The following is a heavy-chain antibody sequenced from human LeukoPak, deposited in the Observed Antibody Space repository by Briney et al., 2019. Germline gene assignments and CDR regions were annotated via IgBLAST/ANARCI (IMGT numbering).Heavy chain of an antibody. CDR2: IYYSGST. CDR1: GGSISSYY. CDR3: ARENDYGGKAAFDI. V-gene: IGHV4-59*01. D-gene: IGHD4-23*01. Sequence: PSETLSLACTVSGGSISSYYWSWIRQPPGKGLEWIGYIYYSGSTNYNPSLKSRVTISVDTSKNQFSLKLSSVTAADTAVYYRARENDYGGKAAFDIWGHGTMVTVSS. J-gene: IGHJ3*02.